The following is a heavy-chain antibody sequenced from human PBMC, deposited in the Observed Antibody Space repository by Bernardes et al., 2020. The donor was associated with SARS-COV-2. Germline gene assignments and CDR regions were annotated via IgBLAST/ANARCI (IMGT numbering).Heavy chain of an antibody. J-gene: IGHJ6*02. CDR2: IWYDGGNQ. CDR1: GFTFRAYG. D-gene: IGHD3-16*01. V-gene: IGHV3-33*01. Sequence: GGSLRLSCAASGFTFRAYGMHWVRQAPGKGLEWVAGIWYDGGNQYYVDSVKGRFTISRDNSKNTVYLQMNSLRADDTAVFYCARDKGGGDYYTMDVWGQGTTVSVSS. CDR3: ARDKGGGDYYTMDV.